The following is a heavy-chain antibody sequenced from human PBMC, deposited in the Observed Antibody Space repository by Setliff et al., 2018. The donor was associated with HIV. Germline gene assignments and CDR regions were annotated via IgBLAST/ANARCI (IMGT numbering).Heavy chain of an antibody. V-gene: IGHV4-59*11. D-gene: IGHD3-3*01. CDR3: ARANFWSGYYGY. CDR2: IYYSGST. J-gene: IGHJ4*02. Sequence: NPSETLSLTCTVSGGSITGHYWSWIRQPPGKGLEWIGSIYYSGSTYYNPSLESRVTISVDTSKNQFSLKLSSVTAADTAVYYCARANFWSGYYGYWGQGTLVTVSS. CDR1: GGSITGHY.